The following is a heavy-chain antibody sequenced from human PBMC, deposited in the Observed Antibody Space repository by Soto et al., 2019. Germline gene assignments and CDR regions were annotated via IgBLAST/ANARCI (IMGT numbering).Heavy chain of an antibody. V-gene: IGHV4-59*01. CDR3: ARDVRDYAILADYWYFDL. CDR1: GGSISSYY. Sequence: QVQLQESGPGLVKPSETLSLTCTVSGGSISSYYWSWIRQPPGKGLEWIGYIYYSGSTNYNPSLKSRATISVDTSKNQFSLKLSSVTAADTAVYYCARDVRDYAILADYWYFDLWGRGTLVTVSS. J-gene: IGHJ2*01. D-gene: IGHD3-9*01. CDR2: IYYSGST.